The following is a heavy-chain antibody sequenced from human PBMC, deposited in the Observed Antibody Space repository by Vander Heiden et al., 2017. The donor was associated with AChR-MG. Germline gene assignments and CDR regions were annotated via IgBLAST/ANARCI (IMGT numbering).Heavy chain of an antibody. J-gene: IGHJ4*02. Sequence: EVQLLESGGGLVQPGGSLRLSCAASGLTFSPSALTWVRQAPGKGLEWVSGISGGGGSTYYTDSVKGRFTISRDNIKNTLYLQMNSLRAEDTALYYCAKGAQVATGIFNYWGQGTRVTVSS. D-gene: IGHD6-13*01. CDR2: ISGGGGST. V-gene: IGHV3-23*01. CDR1: GLTFSPSA. CDR3: AKGAQVATGIFNY.